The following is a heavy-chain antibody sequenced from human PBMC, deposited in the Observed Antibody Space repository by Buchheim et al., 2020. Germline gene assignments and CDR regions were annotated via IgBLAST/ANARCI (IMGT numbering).Heavy chain of an antibody. Sequence: EVQLVESGGGLVQPGGSLRLSCSASGFTFSNYWMSWVRQAPGEGLEWVANIRQDGSEKYHVDSVKGRFIISRDNDFNSLSLQRKSLRAEDTAVYYCARGSGVRRSYSDLPPSSYFDYWGQGSL. V-gene: IGHV3-7*03. CDR1: GFTFSNYW. CDR3: ARGSGVRRSYSDLPPSSYFDY. CDR2: IRQDGSEK. D-gene: IGHD2-21*01. J-gene: IGHJ4*02.